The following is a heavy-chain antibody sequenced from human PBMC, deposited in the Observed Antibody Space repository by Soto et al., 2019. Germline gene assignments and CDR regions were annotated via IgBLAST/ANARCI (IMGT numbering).Heavy chain of an antibody. J-gene: IGHJ4*02. D-gene: IGHD3-9*01. CDR3: VRDGAEGLTIDHYYFDL. Sequence: HVQLMQSGGGVVQPGMSLKLSCVASGFTFSSHAFHWVRQAPGKGLEWVALVSSHGVTRMYAESVRGRFTISRDFSKNTIDLELDDLRREDSAVYYCVRDGAEGLTIDHYYFDLWGQGAQVSVSS. V-gene: IGHV3-30-3*01. CDR2: VSSHGVTR. CDR1: GFTFSSHA.